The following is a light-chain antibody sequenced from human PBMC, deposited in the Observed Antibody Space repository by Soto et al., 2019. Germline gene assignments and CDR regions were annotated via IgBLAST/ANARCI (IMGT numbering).Light chain of an antibody. Sequence: QSVLTQPPSVSGAPGQRVTISCTGSSSNIGAGYDVHWYQQLPGTAPKLLIYGNSNRPSGVPDRFSGSKSGTSASLAITGLLAEDEADYYCRSSDSSLSGWVFGGGTKLTVL. J-gene: IGLJ2*01. V-gene: IGLV1-40*01. CDR2: GNS. CDR1: SSNIGAGYD. CDR3: RSSDSSLSGWV.